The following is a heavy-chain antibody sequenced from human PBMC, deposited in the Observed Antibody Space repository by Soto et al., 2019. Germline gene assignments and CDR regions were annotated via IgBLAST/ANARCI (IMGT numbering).Heavy chain of an antibody. V-gene: IGHV3-23*01. J-gene: IGHJ2*01. CDR2: ISGSGGST. D-gene: IGHD2-8*01. CDR1: GFTFSSYA. Sequence: EVQLLESGGGLVQPGGSLRLSCAASGFTFSSYAMSWVRQAPGKGLEWVSAISGSGGSTYYADSVKGRFTISRDNSKNTLYLQMNSLRAEDMAVYYCAKLIEDIVLMVYATDYWYFDLWGRGTLVTVSS. CDR3: AKLIEDIVLMVYATDYWYFDL.